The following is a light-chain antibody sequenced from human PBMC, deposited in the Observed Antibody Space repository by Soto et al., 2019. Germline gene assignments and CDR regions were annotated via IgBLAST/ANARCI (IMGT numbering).Light chain of an antibody. CDR1: SSDIGGYNF. CDR2: EVS. CDR3: SSYAGSNNPGV. J-gene: IGLJ1*01. V-gene: IGLV2-8*01. Sequence: QSVLTQPPSASGSPGQSVTISCTGTSSDIGGYNFVSWYQQRPGKAPKLMIYEVSKRPSGVPDRFSGSKSGITASLTVSGLQAEDEADYYCSSYAGSNNPGVFGTGTKVTVL.